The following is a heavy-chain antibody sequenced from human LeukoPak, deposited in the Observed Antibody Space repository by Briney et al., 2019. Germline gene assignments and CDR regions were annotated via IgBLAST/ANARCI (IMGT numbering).Heavy chain of an antibody. V-gene: IGHV3-7*01. CDR3: ARPRGYGTPHDAFDI. CDR1: GFSFNAFW. J-gene: IGHJ3*02. Sequence: GGSLRLSCVGSGFSFNAFWINWVRLAPGKGLEWVANMKQDGSEKYYLDSVKGRFTISRDNAKNSIYPQMNRLRVEDTAVYYCARPRGYGTPHDAFDIWGQGTMVTVSS. CDR2: MKQDGSEK. D-gene: IGHD5-18*01.